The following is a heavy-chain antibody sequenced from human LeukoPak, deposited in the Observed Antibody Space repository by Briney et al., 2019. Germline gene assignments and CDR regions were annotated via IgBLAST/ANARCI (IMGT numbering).Heavy chain of an antibody. CDR2: ISSTSNYI. D-gene: IGHD2-15*01. V-gene: IGHV3-21*04. J-gene: IGHJ6*02. CDR1: GFTFSTYN. CDR3: ARDKVVVVVAATSYYGMDV. Sequence: GGSLRLSCAASGFTFSTYNINWVRQAPGKGLEWVSSISSTSNYIYYADSVKGRFTISRDNAKNSLYLQMNSLRAEDTAVYYCARDKVVVVVAATSYYGMDVWGQGTTVTVSS.